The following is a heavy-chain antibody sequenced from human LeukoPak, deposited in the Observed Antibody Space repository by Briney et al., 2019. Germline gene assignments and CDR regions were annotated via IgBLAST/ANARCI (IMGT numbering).Heavy chain of an antibody. CDR3: ARHPDYGDYSDDY. CDR1: GGSISSSSYY. Sequence: SETLSLTRTVSGGSISSSSYYWGWIRQPPGKGLEWIGSIYYSGSTYYNPSLKSRVTISVDTSKNQFSLKLSSVTAADTAVYYCARHPDYGDYSDDYWGQGTLVTVSS. CDR2: IYYSGST. D-gene: IGHD4-17*01. J-gene: IGHJ4*02. V-gene: IGHV4-39*01.